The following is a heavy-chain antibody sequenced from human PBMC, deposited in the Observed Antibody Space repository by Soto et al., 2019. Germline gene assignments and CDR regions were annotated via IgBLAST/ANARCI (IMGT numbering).Heavy chain of an antibody. Sequence: QLQLQESGSGLVKPSQTLSLTCTVSGGSINSGGYSWIWIRQPPGKGLEWIGDIYHTGNTFYNPSLQSRVNISVDQSKNQFSLSLGSVTAADTAMYYCARVERALSTPFAYGMDVWGQGTTVTVSS. CDR3: ARVERALSTPFAYGMDV. CDR1: GGSINSGGYS. D-gene: IGHD2-2*01. CDR2: IYHTGNT. V-gene: IGHV4-30-2*01. J-gene: IGHJ6*02.